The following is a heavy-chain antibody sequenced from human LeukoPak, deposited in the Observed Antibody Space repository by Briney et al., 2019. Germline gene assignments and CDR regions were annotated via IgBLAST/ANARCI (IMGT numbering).Heavy chain of an antibody. V-gene: IGHV4-59*01. J-gene: IGHJ6*02. CDR3: ARAPGYGMDV. Sequence: PSETLSLTRTVSGGSISSYYWSWIRQPPGKGLEWIGYIYYSGSTNYNPSLKSRVTISVDTSKNQFSLKLSSVTAADTAVYYCARAPGYGMDVWGQGTTVTVSS. CDR1: GGSISSYY. D-gene: IGHD1-14*01. CDR2: IYYSGST.